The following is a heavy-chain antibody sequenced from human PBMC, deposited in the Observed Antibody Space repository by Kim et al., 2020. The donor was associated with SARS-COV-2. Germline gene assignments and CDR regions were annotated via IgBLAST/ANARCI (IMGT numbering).Heavy chain of an antibody. CDR2: ISYDGSNK. J-gene: IGHJ4*02. CDR3: ARSYSGSYLYLDY. D-gene: IGHD1-26*01. Sequence: GGSLRLSCAASGFTFSSYAMHWVRQAPGKGLEWVAVISYDGSNKYYADSVKGRFTISRDNSKNTLYLQMNSLRAEDTAVYYCARSYSGSYLYLDYWGQGTLVTVSS. V-gene: IGHV3-30-3*01. CDR1: GFTFSSYA.